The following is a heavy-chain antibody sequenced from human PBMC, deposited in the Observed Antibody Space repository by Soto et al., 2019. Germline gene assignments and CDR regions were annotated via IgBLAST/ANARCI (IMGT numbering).Heavy chain of an antibody. J-gene: IGHJ4*02. D-gene: IGHD2-21*02. V-gene: IGHV3-33*01. CDR2: IWYDGSNK. Sequence: GGSLRLSCAASGFTFSSYGMHWVRQAPGKGLEWVAVIWYDGSNKYYADSVKGRFTISRDNSKNTLYLQMNSLRAEDTAVYYCARDPAYCGGDCYFAYWGQGNLVTVSS. CDR1: GFTFSSYG. CDR3: ARDPAYCGGDCYFAY.